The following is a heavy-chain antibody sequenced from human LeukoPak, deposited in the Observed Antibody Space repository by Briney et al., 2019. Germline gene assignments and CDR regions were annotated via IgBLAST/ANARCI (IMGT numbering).Heavy chain of an antibody. D-gene: IGHD3-3*01. CDR1: GFTFSNHG. CDR2: ISGSGSSA. CDR3: AKDHALLRSGGFDP. J-gene: IGHJ5*02. Sequence: PGGSLRLSCAASGFTFSNHGMTWVRQAPGKRLEWVSSISGSGSSAYHADSVKGRFTISRDNSENTLYLQMNSLRAEDTAVYYCAKDHALLRSGGFDPWGQGTLVTVSS. V-gene: IGHV3-23*01.